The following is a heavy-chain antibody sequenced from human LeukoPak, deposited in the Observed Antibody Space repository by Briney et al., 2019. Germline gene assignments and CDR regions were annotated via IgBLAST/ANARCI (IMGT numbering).Heavy chain of an antibody. D-gene: IGHD1-26*01. CDR2: ISIGGDT. V-gene: IGHV3-13*01. CDR1: GFSFSSYD. Sequence: GGSLRLSCAASGFSFSSYDMHWVRQGAGKGLEWVSAISIGGDTYYPDSVKARFTISRENAKNSFYLQMNSLTAGDTAVYYCVRAHVGAGLAFDIWGRGTMVTVSS. CDR3: VRAHVGAGLAFDI. J-gene: IGHJ3*02.